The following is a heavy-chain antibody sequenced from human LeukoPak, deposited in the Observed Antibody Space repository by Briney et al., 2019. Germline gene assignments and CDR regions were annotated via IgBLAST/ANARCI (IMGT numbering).Heavy chain of an antibody. Sequence: GGSLRLSCAASGFTFSDYYMSWIRQAPGKGLEWVSYISTSGSTIYNADSVKGRFTISRDNAKNSLYPQMNNLRAEDTAVYYCAREGDVYNGNPGSEYFDYWGQGTLVTVSS. CDR3: AREGDVYNGNPGSEYFDY. J-gene: IGHJ4*02. D-gene: IGHD5-24*01. CDR1: GFTFSDYY. CDR2: ISTSGSTI. V-gene: IGHV3-11*01.